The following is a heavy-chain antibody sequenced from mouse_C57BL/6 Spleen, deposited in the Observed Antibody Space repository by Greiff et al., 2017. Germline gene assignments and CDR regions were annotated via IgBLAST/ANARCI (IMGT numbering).Heavy chain of an antibody. CDR2: FYTGSGSI. J-gene: IGHJ3*01. CDR3: ARHEEIPPGTSFAY. CDR1: GYTFTEYT. V-gene: IGHV1-62-2*01. D-gene: IGHD4-1*01. Sequence: VQLQQSGAELVKPGASVKLSCKASGYTFTEYTINWVKQRSGQGLEWIGWFYTGSGSIKYNEQFKNEATLTADKASSTVYMELSRLTSEDSAVYVCARHEEIPPGTSFAYWGQGTLVTVSA.